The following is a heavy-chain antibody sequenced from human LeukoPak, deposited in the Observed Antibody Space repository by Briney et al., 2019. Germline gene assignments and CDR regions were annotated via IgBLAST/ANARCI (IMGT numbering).Heavy chain of an antibody. V-gene: IGHV4-31*03. D-gene: IGHD2-21*01. CDR2: IYYSGST. Sequence: SETLSLTCTVSGGSISSGGYYWSWIRQHPGKGLEWIGYIYYSGSTYYNPSLKSRVTISVDTSKNQFSLKLSSVTAADTAVYYCARSVIYGMDVWGQGTLVTVSS. CDR3: ARSVIYGMDV. CDR1: GGSISSGGYY. J-gene: IGHJ6*02.